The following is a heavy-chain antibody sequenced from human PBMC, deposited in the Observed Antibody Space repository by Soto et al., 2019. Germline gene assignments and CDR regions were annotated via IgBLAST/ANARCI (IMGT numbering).Heavy chain of an antibody. J-gene: IGHJ4*02. CDR3: ARVVSDEESGHYLRLGFDY. D-gene: IGHD4-17*01. Sequence: PGGSLRLSCEASGFAFDVHSMNWVRQVPGRGLEWVASITRHRVYIWYADSVRGRFTISRDNAKNSIDLKHSGLRKDDTAVYYGARVVSDEESGHYLRLGFDYWGQGALATVSS. V-gene: IGHV3-21*01. CDR2: ITRHRVYI. CDR1: GFAFDVHS.